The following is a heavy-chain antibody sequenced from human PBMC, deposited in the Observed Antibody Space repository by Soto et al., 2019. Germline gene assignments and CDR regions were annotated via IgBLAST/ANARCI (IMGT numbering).Heavy chain of an antibody. D-gene: IGHD3-9*01. CDR2: IYHSGST. V-gene: IGHV4-4*02. CDR1: GGSISSSNW. J-gene: IGHJ4*02. CDR3: ARGVLRYFDWLPTYYFDY. Sequence: SETLSLTCAVSGGSISSSNWWSWVRQPPGKGLEWIGEIYHSGSTNYNPSLKSRVTISVDKSKNQFSLKLSSVTAADTAVYYCARGVLRYFDWLPTYYFDYWGQGTLVTVSS.